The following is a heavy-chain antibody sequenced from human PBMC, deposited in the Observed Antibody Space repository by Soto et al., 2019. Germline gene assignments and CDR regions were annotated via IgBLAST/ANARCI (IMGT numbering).Heavy chain of an antibody. CDR2: IKSKVDGGTT. V-gene: IGHV3-15*01. Sequence: EVQLVESGGGLVKPGGSLRLSCAASGFTFSNAWMNWVRQAPGKGLEWIGRIKSKVDGGTTEYAAHVKVRFTISRDDSKNTLYLQMNSLKTEDTAVYFCTTDLAVTHNYYCDVMDVWGQGTTVTVSS. CDR1: GFTFSNAW. J-gene: IGHJ6*02. CDR3: TTDLAVTHNYYCDVMDV. D-gene: IGHD4-17*01.